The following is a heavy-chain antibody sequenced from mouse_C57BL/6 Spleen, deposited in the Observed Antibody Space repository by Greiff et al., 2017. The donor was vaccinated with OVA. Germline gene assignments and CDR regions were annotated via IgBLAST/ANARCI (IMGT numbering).Heavy chain of an antibody. D-gene: IGHD1-1*01. CDR3: ARWPTTVVEGMDY. Sequence: VKLMESGAELARPGASVKLSCKASGYTFTSYGISWVKQRTGQGLEWIGEIYPRSGNTYYNEKFKGKATLTADKSSSTAYMELRSLTSEDSAVYFCARWPTTVVEGMDYWGQGTSVTVSS. CDR1: GYTFTSYG. J-gene: IGHJ4*01. V-gene: IGHV1-81*01. CDR2: IYPRSGNT.